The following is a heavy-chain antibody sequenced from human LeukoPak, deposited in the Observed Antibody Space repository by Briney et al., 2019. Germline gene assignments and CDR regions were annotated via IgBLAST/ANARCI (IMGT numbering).Heavy chain of an antibody. D-gene: IGHD4-11*01. CDR2: IYSGGNT. Sequence: GGSLRLSCAASGFTVSSNYMSWVRQAPGKGLEWVSVIYSGGNTFYADSVKGRFTISRDNSKNTLSLQLTSLRAEDTGIYFCARDGGHPLTSYYRAYWGQGTLVTVSS. J-gene: IGHJ4*02. CDR1: GFTVSSNY. CDR3: ARDGGHPLTSYYRAY. V-gene: IGHV3-53*01.